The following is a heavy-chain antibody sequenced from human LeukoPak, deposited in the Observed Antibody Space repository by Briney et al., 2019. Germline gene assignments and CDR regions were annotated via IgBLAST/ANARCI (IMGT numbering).Heavy chain of an antibody. V-gene: IGHV3-9*01. Sequence: GGSLRLSCAASGFTFDDYAMHWVRQAPGKGLEWVSGISWNSGSVGYADSVKGRFTISRDNAKNSLYLQMNSLRAEDTALYYCAKDGGRITMIAYFDYWGQGTLVTVSS. CDR1: GFTFDDYA. CDR3: AKDGGRITMIAYFDY. J-gene: IGHJ4*02. CDR2: ISWNSGSV. D-gene: IGHD3-22*01.